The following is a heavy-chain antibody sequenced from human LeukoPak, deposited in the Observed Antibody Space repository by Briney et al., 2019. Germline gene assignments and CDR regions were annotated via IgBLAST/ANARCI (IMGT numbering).Heavy chain of an antibody. Sequence: GGSLRLSCAASGFTFSSYSMNWVRQAPGKGLERVSSISSSSYIYYADSVKGRFTISRDNAKNSLYLQMNSLRAEDTAVYYCARGYYDSSGYLDAFDIWGQGTMVTVSS. V-gene: IGHV3-21*01. CDR2: ISSSSYI. CDR1: GFTFSSYS. J-gene: IGHJ3*02. CDR3: ARGYYDSSGYLDAFDI. D-gene: IGHD3-22*01.